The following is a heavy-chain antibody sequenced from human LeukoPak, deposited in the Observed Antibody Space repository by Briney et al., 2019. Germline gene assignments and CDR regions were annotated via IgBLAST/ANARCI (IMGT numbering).Heavy chain of an antibody. CDR2: INHSGST. V-gene: IGHV4-34*01. Sequence: PSETLSLTCAVYGGSFSGYYWSWIRQPPGKGLEWIGEINHSGSTNYNSSLKSRVTISVDTSKNQFSLKLSSVTAADTAVYYCARGRLRFLEWLFIEGWFDPWGQGTLVTVSS. CDR3: ARGRLRFLEWLFIEGWFDP. J-gene: IGHJ5*02. CDR1: GGSFSGYY. D-gene: IGHD3-3*01.